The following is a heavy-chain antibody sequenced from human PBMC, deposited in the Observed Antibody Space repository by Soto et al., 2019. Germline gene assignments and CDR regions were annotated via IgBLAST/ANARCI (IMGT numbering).Heavy chain of an antibody. J-gene: IGHJ6*02. V-gene: IGHV4-30-4*01. Sequence: PSETLSLTCTVSGGSFISGDYYFSCVRQPPWNGLEWIGYIYYTGSTFNNPSLKSRVSISIDTSKTQFSLKLSSVTAADTAVYYCARIHFGDEPSYYYYGMDVWGQGTTVTVSS. CDR3: ARIHFGDEPSYYYYGMDV. D-gene: IGHD4-17*01. CDR1: GGSFISGDYY. CDR2: IYYTGST.